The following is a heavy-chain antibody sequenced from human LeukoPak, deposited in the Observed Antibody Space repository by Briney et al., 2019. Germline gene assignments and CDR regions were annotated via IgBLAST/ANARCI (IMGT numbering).Heavy chain of an antibody. J-gene: IGHJ6*03. D-gene: IGHD3-10*01. V-gene: IGHV4-59*01. CDR1: GGSIKNYY. CDR3: AGDVPRGTGYMDV. Sequence: SETLSLTCTVSGGSIKNYYWTWIRQPPGKGLEWIGYIYYSGSTSSNPSLKSRVTISVDTSKNQFSLRLKYVTAADTAVYYCAGDVPRGTGYMDVWGKGTTVTVSS. CDR2: IYYSGST.